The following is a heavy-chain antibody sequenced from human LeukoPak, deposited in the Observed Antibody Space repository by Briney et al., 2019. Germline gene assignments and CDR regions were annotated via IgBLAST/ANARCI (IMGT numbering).Heavy chain of an antibody. V-gene: IGHV4-34*01. CDR1: GGSFSGYY. CDR3: ARGFWGFLHYYYYYMDV. J-gene: IGHJ6*03. D-gene: IGHD3-16*01. Sequence: SETLSLTCAVYGGSFSGYYWSWIRQPPGKGLEWIGEINHSGSTNYNPSLKSRVTISVDTSKNQFSLKLSSVTAADTAVYYCARGFWGFLHYYYYYMDVGGKGTTVTVSS. CDR2: INHSGST.